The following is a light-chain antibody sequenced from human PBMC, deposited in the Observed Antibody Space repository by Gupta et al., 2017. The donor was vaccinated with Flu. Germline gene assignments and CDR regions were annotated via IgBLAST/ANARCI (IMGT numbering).Light chain of an antibody. CDR1: SSDVGGYNS. CDR3: SSYAGSDNLV. V-gene: IGLV2-8*01. CDR2: EVS. J-gene: IGLJ1*01. Sequence: QSALTQPPSASGSLGQSVTISCTGTSSDVGGYNSVSWYQQHPGKAPKVRIYEVSKRPSGVPDRFSGSKSGNTASLTVSGLQAEDEADYFCSSYAGSDNLVFGTGTKVTVL.